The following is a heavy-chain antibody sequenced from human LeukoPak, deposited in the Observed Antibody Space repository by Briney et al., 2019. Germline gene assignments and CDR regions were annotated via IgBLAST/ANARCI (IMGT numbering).Heavy chain of an antibody. D-gene: IGHD1-1*01. CDR1: GDSFSSNSAA. CDR2: TYYRSKWHT. CDR3: ARSTGPIDY. J-gene: IGHJ4*02. Sequence: ASQTLSLTCAISGDSFSSNSAAWNWIRQSPSRGLEWLGRTYYRSKWHTYYAASVKSRIAINRDTSKNQLSLQLNSVTPEDTAVYYCARSTGPIDYWGQGTLVTVSS. V-gene: IGHV6-1*01.